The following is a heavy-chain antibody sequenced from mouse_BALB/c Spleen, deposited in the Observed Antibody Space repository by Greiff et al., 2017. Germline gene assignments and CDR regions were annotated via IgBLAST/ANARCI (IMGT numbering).Heavy chain of an antibody. CDR1: GFDFSRYW. CDR2: INPGSSTI. CDR3: ARRDAYYRYFDV. Sequence: EVMLVESGGGLVQPGGSLNLSCAASGFDFSRYWMSWARQAPGKGQEWIGEINPGSSTINYTPSLKDKFIISRDNAKNTLYLQMSKVRSEDTALYYCARRDAYYRYFDVWGAGTTVTVSS. V-gene: IGHV4-2*02. D-gene: IGHD3-3*01. J-gene: IGHJ1*01.